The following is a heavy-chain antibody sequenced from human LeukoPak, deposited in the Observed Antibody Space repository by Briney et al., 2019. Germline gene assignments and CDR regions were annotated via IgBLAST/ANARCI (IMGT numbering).Heavy chain of an antibody. D-gene: IGHD6-19*01. Sequence: QPGGSLRLSCAASGFTVSSNYMSWVRRPAGKGLEWVSVLYSGGATFYADSVKGRFTISRDTSKNTLYLQMNDLRADDTAVYYRTKLKGWYGEGFFDYWGQGTLVTVSS. CDR2: LYSGGAT. J-gene: IGHJ4*02. CDR1: GFTVSSNY. V-gene: IGHV3-53*01. CDR3: TKLKGWYGEGFFDY.